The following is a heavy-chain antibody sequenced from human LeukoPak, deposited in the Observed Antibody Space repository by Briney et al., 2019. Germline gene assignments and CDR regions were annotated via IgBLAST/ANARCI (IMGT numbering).Heavy chain of an antibody. D-gene: IGHD2-21*01. CDR1: GGSISSSSYY. Sequence: PSETLSLTCTVSGGSISSSSYYWGWIRQPPGKGLEWIGSIYYSGSTYYNPSLKSRVTISVDMSKNRFSLKLSSVTAADTAVYYCARHLGYSYYYYYGMDVWGQGTTVTVSS. CDR3: ARHLGYSYYYYYGMDV. CDR2: IYYSGST. J-gene: IGHJ6*02. V-gene: IGHV4-39*01.